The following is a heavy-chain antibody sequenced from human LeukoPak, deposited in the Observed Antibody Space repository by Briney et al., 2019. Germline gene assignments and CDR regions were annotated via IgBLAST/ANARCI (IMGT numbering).Heavy chain of an antibody. CDR3: ARNGYCSGGSCYSNNAFDI. J-gene: IGHJ3*02. V-gene: IGHV4-31*03. CDR2: IYYSGTT. D-gene: IGHD2-15*01. CDR1: GGSVSSGDSY. Sequence: PSETLSLTCTVSGGSVSSGDSYWSWIRQLPGKGLEWIGYIYYSGTTYYNPSLKSRVAISVYTSKNQFSLKLSSVTAADTAVYYCARNGYCSGGSCYSNNAFDIWGQGTMVTVSS.